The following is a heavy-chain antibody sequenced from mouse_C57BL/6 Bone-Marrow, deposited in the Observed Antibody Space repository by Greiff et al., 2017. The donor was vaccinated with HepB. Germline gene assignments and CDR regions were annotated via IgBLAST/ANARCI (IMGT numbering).Heavy chain of an antibody. J-gene: IGHJ3*01. CDR3: ARDWGYYGSSYSWFAY. CDR2: ISDGGSYT. D-gene: IGHD1-1*01. V-gene: IGHV5-4*01. Sequence: EVQGVESGGGLVKPGGSLKLSCAASGFTFSSYAMSWVRQTPEKRLEWVATISDGGSYTYYPDNVKGRFTISRDNAKNNLYLQMSHLKSEDTAMYYCARDWGYYGSSYSWFAYWGQGTLVTVSA. CDR1: GFTFSSYA.